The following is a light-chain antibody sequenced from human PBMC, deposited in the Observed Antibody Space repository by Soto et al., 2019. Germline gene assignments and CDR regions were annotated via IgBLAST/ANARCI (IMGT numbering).Light chain of an antibody. CDR3: QAWDSSVHLV. CDR1: KLGDKY. J-gene: IGLJ2*01. CDR2: QDS. V-gene: IGLV3-1*01. Sequence: SYELTQPPSVSVSPGQTASITCSGDKLGDKYACWYQQKPGQSPVVVIYQDSKRPSGIPERFSGSNSGNTATLTISGTQAMDEADYYCQAWDSSVHLVFGGGTKVTVL.